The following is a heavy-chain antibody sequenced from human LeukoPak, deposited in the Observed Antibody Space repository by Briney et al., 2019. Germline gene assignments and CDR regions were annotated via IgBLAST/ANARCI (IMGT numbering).Heavy chain of an antibody. Sequence: ASVKVSCKASGYTFTSYYMHWVRQAPGQGLEWMGIINPSGGSTSYAQKFQGRVTMTRDTSTSTVYMELSSLRSEDTAVYYCARDEGRYSSSWYGPADYWGQGTLVTVSS. CDR2: INPSGGST. J-gene: IGHJ4*02. D-gene: IGHD6-13*01. CDR3: ARDEGRYSSSWYGPADY. V-gene: IGHV1-46*01. CDR1: GYTFTSYY.